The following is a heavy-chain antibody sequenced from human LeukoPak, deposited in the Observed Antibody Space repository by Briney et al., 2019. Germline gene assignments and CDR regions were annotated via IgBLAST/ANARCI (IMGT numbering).Heavy chain of an antibody. J-gene: IGHJ3*02. CDR2: IRYDGSNK. CDR3: AKDIVVVVAATPFTDAFDI. CDR1: GFTFSSYG. V-gene: IGHV3-30*02. D-gene: IGHD2-15*01. Sequence: GSLRLSCAASGFTFSSYGMHWVRQAPGKGLEWVAFIRYDGSNKYYADSVKGRFTISRDNSKNTLYLQMNSLRAEDTAVYYCAKDIVVVVAATPFTDAFDIWGQGTMVTVSS.